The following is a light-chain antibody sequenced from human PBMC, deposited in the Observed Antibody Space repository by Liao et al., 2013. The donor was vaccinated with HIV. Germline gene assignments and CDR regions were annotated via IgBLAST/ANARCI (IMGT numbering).Light chain of an antibody. CDR1: KLGDKY. CDR3: QAWDSNSWV. V-gene: IGLV3-1*01. J-gene: IGLJ3*02. CDR2: EDT. Sequence: SYEVTQPPSVSVSPGQTASIICSGDKLGDKYVSWYQQRPGHSPILVIYEDTKRPSGIPERFSGSNSGNTATLTISGTQTMDEADYYCQAWDSNSWVFGGGTELTVL.